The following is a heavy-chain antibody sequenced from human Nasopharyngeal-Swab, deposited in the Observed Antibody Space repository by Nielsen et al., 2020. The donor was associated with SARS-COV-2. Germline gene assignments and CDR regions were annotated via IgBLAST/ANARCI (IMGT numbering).Heavy chain of an antibody. V-gene: IGHV4-34*01. Sequence: SETLSLTCAVYGGSFSGYYWSWIRQPPGKGLEWIGEISHSGSTNYNPSLKSRVTISVDTSKNQFSLKLSSVTAADTAVYYCARGPSAVAFDPWGQGTLVTVSS. CDR3: ARGPSAVAFDP. CDR2: ISHSGST. D-gene: IGHD6-13*01. CDR1: GGSFSGYY. J-gene: IGHJ5*02.